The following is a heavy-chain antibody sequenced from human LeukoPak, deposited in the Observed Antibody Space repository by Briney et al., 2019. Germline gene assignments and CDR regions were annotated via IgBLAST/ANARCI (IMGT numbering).Heavy chain of an antibody. V-gene: IGHV3-21*01. D-gene: IGHD2-15*01. CDR1: GFTFSNYD. CDR3: ARAYRSGENDAFDI. CDR2: ISSSSSYI. Sequence: PGGSLRLSCAASGFTFSNYDMTWVRQAPGKGLEWVSSISSSSSYIYYADSVKGRFTISRDNAKNSLYLQMNSLRAEDTAVYYCARAYRSGENDAFDIWGQGTMVTVSS. J-gene: IGHJ3*02.